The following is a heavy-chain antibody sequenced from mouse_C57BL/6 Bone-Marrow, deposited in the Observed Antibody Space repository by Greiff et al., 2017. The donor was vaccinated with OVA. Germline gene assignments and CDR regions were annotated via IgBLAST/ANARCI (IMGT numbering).Heavy chain of an antibody. CDR2: ISSGSSTI. Sequence: DVMLVESGGGLVKPGGSLKLSCAASGFTFSDYGMHWVRQAPEKGLEWVAYISSGSSTIYYADTVKGRFTISRDNAKNTLFLQRTSLRSEDTAVYYCARRTTTCYFDYWGQGTTLTVSS. D-gene: IGHD5-5*01. CDR1: GFTFSDYG. J-gene: IGHJ2*01. CDR3: ARRTTTCYFDY. V-gene: IGHV5-17*01.